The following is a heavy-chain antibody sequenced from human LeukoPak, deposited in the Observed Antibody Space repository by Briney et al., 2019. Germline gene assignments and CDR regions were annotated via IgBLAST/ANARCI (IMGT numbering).Heavy chain of an antibody. J-gene: IGHJ3*02. Sequence: GESLTISCKGSGYSFTRSWIGWVRQMPGKGLEWMGTLYPGDSDTRYSPSFQGQVSISADKSISTAYLQWSSLKASDTAMYYCARLLYDSSGTWGAFDIWGQGTMVTVSS. CDR1: GYSFTRSW. V-gene: IGHV5-51*01. D-gene: IGHD3-22*01. CDR3: ARLLYDSSGTWGAFDI. CDR2: LYPGDSDT.